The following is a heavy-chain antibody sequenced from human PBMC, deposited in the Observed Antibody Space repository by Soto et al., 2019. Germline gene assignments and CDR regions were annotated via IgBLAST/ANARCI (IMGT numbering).Heavy chain of an antibody. CDR1: GFTFDDYA. D-gene: IGHD6-13*01. Sequence: EVQLVESGGGLVQPGRSLRLSCAASGFTFDDYAMHWVRQAPGKGLEWVSGISWNSGSIGYADSVKGRFTISRDNAKNFLYLQMNSLRAEDTALYYCAKDIDYGVAAAGYFDYWGQGTLVTVSS. CDR2: ISWNSGSI. V-gene: IGHV3-9*01. CDR3: AKDIDYGVAAAGYFDY. J-gene: IGHJ4*02.